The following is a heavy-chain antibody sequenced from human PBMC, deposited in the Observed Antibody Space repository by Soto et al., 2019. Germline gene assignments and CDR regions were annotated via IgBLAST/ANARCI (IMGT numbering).Heavy chain of an antibody. CDR1: GYTFTSYG. J-gene: IGHJ4*02. CDR3: ARGAWFDDY. Sequence: QVQLVQSGAEVKKPGASVKVSCKASGYTFTSYGISWVRQAPGQGLEWMGWISAYNGNTKYAQKLQGRVTMTTDTSTSKASLELRGLRCDDTAVYCCARGAWFDDYWGQGTLVSVSS. CDR2: ISAYNGNT. D-gene: IGHD3-10*01. V-gene: IGHV1-18*01.